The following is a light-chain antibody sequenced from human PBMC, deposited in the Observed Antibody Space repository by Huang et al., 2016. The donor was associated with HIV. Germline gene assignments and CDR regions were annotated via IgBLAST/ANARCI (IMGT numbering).Light chain of an antibody. Sequence: EIVLIQSPATLYLSPGERATLSCRASQSVSSYLAWYQQRPGQAPRLLIYDASNRASGIPARFSVIGSGTDLTLTISSLEPEDFAVYYCQQRSNWPPLTFGGGTKVEIK. CDR1: QSVSSY. J-gene: IGKJ4*02. CDR3: QQRSNWPPLT. V-gene: IGKV3-11*01. CDR2: DAS.